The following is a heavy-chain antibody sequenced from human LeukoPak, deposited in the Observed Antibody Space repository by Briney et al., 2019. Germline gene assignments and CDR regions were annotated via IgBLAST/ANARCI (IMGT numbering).Heavy chain of an antibody. CDR3: ARDDFWSGYYY. D-gene: IGHD3-3*01. J-gene: IGHJ4*02. V-gene: IGHV4-59*01. Sequence: KPSETLSLTCTVSGGSISSYYWSWIRQPPGKGLEWIGYIYYSGSTNYNPSLKSRVTISVDTSKNQFSLKLSSVTAADTAVYYCARDDFWSGYYYWGQGTLVTVSS. CDR2: IYYSGST. CDR1: GGSISSYY.